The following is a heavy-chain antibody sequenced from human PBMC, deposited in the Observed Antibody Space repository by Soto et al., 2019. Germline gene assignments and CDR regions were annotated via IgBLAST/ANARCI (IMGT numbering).Heavy chain of an antibody. D-gene: IGHD4-17*01. V-gene: IGHV4-4*02. Sequence: ASETLSVTCGVSGGSIRGSNWGSWGRQSPGKGLEWIGGIYQSGYTKYNASLESRVTMSLDNPRNPFSLKLNSVTAADTAVHYCARVAYGDHVSELPVPDYWGKATLVTVSS. J-gene: IGHJ4*02. CDR3: ARVAYGDHVSELPVPDY. CDR2: IYQSGYT. CDR1: GGSIRGSNW.